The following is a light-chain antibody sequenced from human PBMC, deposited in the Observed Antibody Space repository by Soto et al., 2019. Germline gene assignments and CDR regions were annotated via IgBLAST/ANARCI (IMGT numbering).Light chain of an antibody. V-gene: IGLV2-11*01. J-gene: IGLJ1*01. CDR3: CSYAGTYSLYV. CDR2: DVS. CDR1: SSDVGDYNY. Sequence: QSALTQPRSVSGSRGQSVTISCTGTSSDVGDYNYVSWYQQHPGKAPKLMIYDVSKRPSGVPDRFSGSKSGNTASLTISGLQAEDEADYYCCSYAGTYSLYVFGTGTKVTVL.